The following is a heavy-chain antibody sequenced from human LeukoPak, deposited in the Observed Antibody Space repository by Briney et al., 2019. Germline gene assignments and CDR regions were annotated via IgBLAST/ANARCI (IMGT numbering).Heavy chain of an antibody. Sequence: PSETLSLTCTVYGGSFNGYYWSWIRQPPGKGLEWIGYIYYSGSTNYNPSLKSRVTISVDTSKNQFSLKLSSVTAADTAVYYCARSRGGIPYYYYMDVWGKGTTVTVSS. J-gene: IGHJ6*03. CDR3: ARSRGGIPYYYYMDV. D-gene: IGHD3-16*01. CDR2: IYYSGST. V-gene: IGHV4-59*01. CDR1: GGSFNGYY.